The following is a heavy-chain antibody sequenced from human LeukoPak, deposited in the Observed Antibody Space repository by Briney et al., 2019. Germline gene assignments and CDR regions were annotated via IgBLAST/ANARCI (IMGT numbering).Heavy chain of an antibody. D-gene: IGHD2-15*01. Sequence: PSQTLSLTCAISGDSVSSNSVSWNWIRQSPSRGLEWLGRTYYRSKWYNDYAVSVKSRITINPDTSKNQFSLQLNSVTPEDTAVYYCAREGIVVVVAATCGMDVWGQGTTVTVSS. CDR3: AREGIVVVVAATCGMDV. CDR1: GDSVSSNSVS. J-gene: IGHJ6*02. CDR2: TYYRSKWYN. V-gene: IGHV6-1*01.